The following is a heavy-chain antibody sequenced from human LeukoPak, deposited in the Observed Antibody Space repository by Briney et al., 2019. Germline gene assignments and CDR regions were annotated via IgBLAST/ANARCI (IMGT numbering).Heavy chain of an antibody. Sequence: SETLSLTCAVYGGSFSGYYWSWIRQPPGKGLEWIGEINHSGSTNYNPSLKSRVTISVDTSKNQFSLKLSSVTAADTAVYYCARGRVLLWFGELLGPTSAYYGMDVWGQGATVTVSS. V-gene: IGHV4-34*01. J-gene: IGHJ6*02. D-gene: IGHD3-10*01. CDR1: GGSFSGYY. CDR3: ARGRVLLWFGELLGPTSAYYGMDV. CDR2: INHSGST.